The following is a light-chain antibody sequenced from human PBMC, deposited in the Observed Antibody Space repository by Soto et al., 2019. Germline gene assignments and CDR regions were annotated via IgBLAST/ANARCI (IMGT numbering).Light chain of an antibody. CDR3: PQYDTSPLT. Sequence: VVSQSPGTLSLPPGERGTLSCRASQSISSRKIAWFQQKPGQAPRLLMYGASSRGTGIPDRFSGGGSGTDFTLTISRLEPEDFAVYYCPQYDTSPLTFGGRTKVDVK. CDR2: GAS. V-gene: IGKV3-20*01. CDR1: QSISSRK. J-gene: IGKJ4*01.